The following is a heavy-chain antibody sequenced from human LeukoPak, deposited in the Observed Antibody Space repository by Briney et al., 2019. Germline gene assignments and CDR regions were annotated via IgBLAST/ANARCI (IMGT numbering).Heavy chain of an antibody. Sequence: ASVKVSCKASGYTFTSYYMHWVRQAPGQGLEWMGIINPSGGSTSYAQKFQGRVTMTRDTSTSTVYMELSSLRSEDTAVYYCARDNKPSGYGNYGMDVWGQGTTVTVSS. J-gene: IGHJ6*02. V-gene: IGHV1-46*01. CDR3: ARDNKPSGYGNYGMDV. CDR2: INPSGGST. CDR1: GYTFTSYY. D-gene: IGHD5-12*01.